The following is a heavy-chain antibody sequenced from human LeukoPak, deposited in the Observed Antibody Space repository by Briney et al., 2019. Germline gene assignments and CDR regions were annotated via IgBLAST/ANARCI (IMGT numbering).Heavy chain of an antibody. D-gene: IGHD6-13*01. CDR3: ARGGAYSSSWAYNWFDP. Sequence: SETLSLTCAVYGGSFSGYYWSWIRQPPGKGLEWIGEINHSGSNNYNPSLKSRVTISVDTSKNQFSLKLSSVTAADTAVYYCARGGAYSSSWAYNWFDPWGQGTLVTVSS. CDR2: INHSGSN. CDR1: GGSFSGYY. V-gene: IGHV4-34*01. J-gene: IGHJ5*02.